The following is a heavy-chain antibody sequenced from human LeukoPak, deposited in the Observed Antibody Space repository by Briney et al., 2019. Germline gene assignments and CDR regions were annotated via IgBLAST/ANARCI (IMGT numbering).Heavy chain of an antibody. CDR1: GGTFTSYA. CDR2: IIPIFGTA. V-gene: IGHV1-69*05. Sequence: SVKVSCKASGGTFTSYAISWVRQAPGQGLEWMGGIIPIFGTANYAQKFQGRVTITTDESTSTAYMELSSLRSEDTAVYYCARSVPGATTNYYYYMDVWGKGTTVTVSS. CDR3: ARSVPGATTNYYYYMDV. J-gene: IGHJ6*03. D-gene: IGHD1-26*01.